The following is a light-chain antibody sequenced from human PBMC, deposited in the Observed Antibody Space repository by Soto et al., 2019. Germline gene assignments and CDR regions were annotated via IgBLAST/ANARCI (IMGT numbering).Light chain of an antibody. V-gene: IGKV1-39*01. Sequence: DIQMTQSPSSLSASVGDRVTITCRASQSISSSLNWYQQKPGKAPKLLIYAASSLQSGVPSIFSGSGSGTDFTLTISSLQPEDFATYYCQQSYVTPLTFSGGTKVEIK. CDR3: QQSYVTPLT. CDR1: QSISSS. J-gene: IGKJ4*01. CDR2: AAS.